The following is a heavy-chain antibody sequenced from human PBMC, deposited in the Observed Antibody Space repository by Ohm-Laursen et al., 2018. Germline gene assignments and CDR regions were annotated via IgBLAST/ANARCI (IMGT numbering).Heavy chain of an antibody. J-gene: IGHJ6*02. CDR3: ARDFEWATDV. CDR2: IKSTDDTR. CDR1: GYSFNSNH. V-gene: IGHV1-46*02. D-gene: IGHD3-3*01. Sequence: GASVKVSCKASGYSFNSNHMQWLRQAPGQGLEWMGIIKSTDDTRTYAQKFQGRVTMTKDRSTSAVYMELGSLRSDDTAVYYCARDFEWATDVWGQGTLVTVSS.